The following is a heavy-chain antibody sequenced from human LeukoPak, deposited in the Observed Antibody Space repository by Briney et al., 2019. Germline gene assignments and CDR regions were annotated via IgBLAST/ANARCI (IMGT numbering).Heavy chain of an antibody. Sequence: PGGSLRLSCAASGFTFSTYAMSWVRQAPGKGLEWVSSISDSGVATHYADSVKGRFTISRDNSKNTLVLQMNGLRAEDTAVYFCAKGRWSGSGNTFDYWGQGDLVTVSS. CDR1: GFTFSTYA. J-gene: IGHJ4*02. CDR2: ISDSGVAT. D-gene: IGHD3-3*01. V-gene: IGHV3-23*01. CDR3: AKGRWSGSGNTFDY.